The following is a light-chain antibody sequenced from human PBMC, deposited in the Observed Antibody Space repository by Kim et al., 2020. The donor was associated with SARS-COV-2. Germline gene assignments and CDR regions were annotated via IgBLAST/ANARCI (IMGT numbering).Light chain of an antibody. CDR2: RNN. J-gene: IGLJ3*02. V-gene: IGLV1-47*01. CDR1: SSTLGSNY. CDR3: AAWDDSLSGWV. Sequence: GQRVTISCSGRSSTLGSNYVSWYQQLPGTAPKLLIYRNNQRPSGVPDRFSGSKSGTSASLAISGLRSEDEADYYCAAWDDSLSGWVFGGGTQLTVL.